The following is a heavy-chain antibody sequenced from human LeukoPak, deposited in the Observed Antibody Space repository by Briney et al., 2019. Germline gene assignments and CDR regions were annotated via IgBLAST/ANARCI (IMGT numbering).Heavy chain of an antibody. Sequence: KSSETLSLTCSVSGGSISSYYWSWTRQPPGKGLEWIGYIYYSGSTNYNPSLKSRVTISVDTSKNQFSLNLTSVTAADTAVYYCAREADHGSGTYGLDYWGQGILVT. CDR1: GGSISSYY. J-gene: IGHJ4*02. D-gene: IGHD3-10*01. V-gene: IGHV4-59*12. CDR3: AREADHGSGTYGLDY. CDR2: IYYSGST.